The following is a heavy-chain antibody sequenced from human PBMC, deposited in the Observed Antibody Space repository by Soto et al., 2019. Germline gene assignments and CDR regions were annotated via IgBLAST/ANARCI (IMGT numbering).Heavy chain of an antibody. Sequence: ASVKVSCKASGYTFTGYYMHWVRQAPGQGLEWMGWINPNSGGTNYAQKFQGRVTMTRDTSISTAYMELSRLRSEDTAVYYCARVVVPAASGGSYYYYGMDVWGQGTTVTVSS. V-gene: IGHV1-2*02. CDR3: ARVVVPAASGGSYYYYGMDV. D-gene: IGHD2-2*01. CDR1: GYTFTGYY. J-gene: IGHJ6*02. CDR2: INPNSGGT.